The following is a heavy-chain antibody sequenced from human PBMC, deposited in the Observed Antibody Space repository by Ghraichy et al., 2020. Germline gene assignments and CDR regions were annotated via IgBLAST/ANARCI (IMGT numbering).Heavy chain of an antibody. CDR1: GFTFRSYG. D-gene: IGHD1-26*01. Sequence: GESLNISCAASGFTFRSYGIHWVRQAAGKGLEWVAVIWYDGSHKYYADSVKGRITISRDNSKNTVYLEMNSLRVEDTAVYYCARDTESGMVGASGLDSWGQGTLVTVSS. V-gene: IGHV3-33*01. CDR2: IWYDGSHK. CDR3: ARDTESGMVGASGLDS. J-gene: IGHJ4*02.